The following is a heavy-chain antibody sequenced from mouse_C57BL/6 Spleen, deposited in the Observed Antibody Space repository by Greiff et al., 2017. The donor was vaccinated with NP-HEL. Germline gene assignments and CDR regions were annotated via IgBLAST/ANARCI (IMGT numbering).Heavy chain of an antibody. J-gene: IGHJ1*03. CDR2: IHPNSGST. CDR1: GYTFTSYW. Sequence: VQLQQPGAELVKPGASVKLSCKASGYTFTSYWMHWVKQRPGQGLEWIGMIHPNSGSTNYNEKFKSKATLTVDKSSSTAYMQLSSLTSEDSAVYYWAREFTTVVAPHWYFDVWGTGTTVTVSS. CDR3: AREFTTVVAPHWYFDV. V-gene: IGHV1-64*01. D-gene: IGHD1-1*01.